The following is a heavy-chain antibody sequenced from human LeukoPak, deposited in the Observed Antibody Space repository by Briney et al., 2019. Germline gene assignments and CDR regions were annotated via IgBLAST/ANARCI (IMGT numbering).Heavy chain of an antibody. V-gene: IGHV4-39*07. CDR1: GGSISSSSYY. CDR2: IYYSGST. J-gene: IGHJ4*02. D-gene: IGHD3-22*01. CDR3: YHYTKGLDY. Sequence: SETLSLTCTVSGGSISSSSYYWGWIRQPPGKGLEWIGSIYYSGSTYYSPSLKSRVTISVDTSKNQFSLKLSSVTAANTAVYYCYHYTKGLDYWGQGTLVTVSS.